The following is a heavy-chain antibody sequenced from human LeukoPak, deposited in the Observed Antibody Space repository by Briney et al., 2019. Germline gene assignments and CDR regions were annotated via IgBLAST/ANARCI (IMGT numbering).Heavy chain of an antibody. CDR2: ISAYNGNT. CDR3: ATQGIAAADNYYYYGMDV. J-gene: IGHJ6*02. Sequence: ASVKVSCKASGGTFSSYAISWVRQAPGQGLEWMGWISAYNGNTNYAQKLQGRVTMTTDTSTSTAYMELRSLRSDDTAVYYCATQGIAAADNYYYYGMDVWGQGTTVTVSS. V-gene: IGHV1-18*01. D-gene: IGHD6-13*01. CDR1: GGTFSSYA.